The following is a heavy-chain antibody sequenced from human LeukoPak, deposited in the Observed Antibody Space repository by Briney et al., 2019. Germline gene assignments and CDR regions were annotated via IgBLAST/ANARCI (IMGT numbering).Heavy chain of an antibody. D-gene: IGHD1-26*01. CDR3: ARDSHRYPNSGFLGLFDY. Sequence: SETLSLTCTVSGDSISSGNYYWSWIRQPAGKGLEWIGRVYTSGSTDYNPSLKSRVTISVDTSKNQSSLKLSSVTAADTAVYYCARDSHRYPNSGFLGLFDYWGQGTLVTVSS. CDR1: GDSISSGNYY. J-gene: IGHJ4*02. CDR2: VYTSGST. V-gene: IGHV4-61*02.